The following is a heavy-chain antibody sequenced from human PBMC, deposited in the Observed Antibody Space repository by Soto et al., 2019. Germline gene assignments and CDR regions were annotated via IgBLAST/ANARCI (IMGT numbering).Heavy chain of an antibody. V-gene: IGHV3-33*01. CDR2: IWYDGSNK. CDR3: ARXPPSGSSNVYYYYGMDV. D-gene: IGHD1-26*01. CDR1: GFTFSSYG. Sequence: GGSLRLSCSASGFTFSSYGMHWVRQAPGKGLEWVAVIWYDGSNKYYADSVKGRFTISRDNSKNTLYLQMNSLRAEDTAVYYCARXPPSGSSNVYYYYGMDVWGQGTTVTVSS. J-gene: IGHJ6*02.